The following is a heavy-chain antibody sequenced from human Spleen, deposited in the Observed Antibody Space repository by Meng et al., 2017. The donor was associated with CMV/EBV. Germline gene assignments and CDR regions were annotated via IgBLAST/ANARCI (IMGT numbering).Heavy chain of an antibody. V-gene: IGHV3-69-1*02. CDR1: GFTFSDYY. Sequence: GESLKISCAASGFTFSDYYMNWVRQAPGKGLEWVSSISSSSTIYYADSVKGRFAISRDNRKNTLYLQMNNLRVEDTAVYYCARGYDFWSGHMAYWGQGALVTVSS. J-gene: IGHJ4*02. CDR2: ISSSSTI. CDR3: ARGYDFWSGHMAY. D-gene: IGHD3-3*01.